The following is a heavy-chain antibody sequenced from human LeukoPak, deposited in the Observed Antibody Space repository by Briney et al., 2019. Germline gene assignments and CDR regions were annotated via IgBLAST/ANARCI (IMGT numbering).Heavy chain of an antibody. CDR2: IIPIFGTA. V-gene: IGHV1-69*05. CDR1: GGTFSSYA. D-gene: IGHD5-12*01. CDR3: ASGVWWPRGYYFDY. Sequence: GSSVKVSCKASGGTFSSYAISWVRQAPGQGLEWMGGIIPIFGTANYAQKFQGRVTITTDESTSTAYMELSSLRSEDTAVYYCASGVWWPRGYYFDYWGQGTLVTVSS. J-gene: IGHJ4*02.